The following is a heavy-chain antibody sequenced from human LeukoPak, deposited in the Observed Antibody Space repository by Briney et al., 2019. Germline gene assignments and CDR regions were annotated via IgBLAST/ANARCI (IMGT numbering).Heavy chain of an antibody. J-gene: IGHJ4*02. CDR1: GGSISSYY. D-gene: IGHD3-22*01. Sequence: SETLSLTCTVSGGSISSYYWGWIRQPPGKGLEWIGSIYHSGSTYYNPSLKSRVTISVDTSKNQFSLKLSSVTAADTAVYYCAEGVYDSSGYYYYFDYWGQGTLVTVSS. V-gene: IGHV4-38-2*02. CDR3: AEGVYDSSGYYYYFDY. CDR2: IYHSGST.